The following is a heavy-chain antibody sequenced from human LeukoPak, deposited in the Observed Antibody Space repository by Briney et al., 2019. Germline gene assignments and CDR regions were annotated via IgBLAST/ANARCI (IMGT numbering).Heavy chain of an antibody. V-gene: IGHV1-24*01. CDR2: FDPEDGET. J-gene: IGHJ6*04. D-gene: IGHD3-10*01. CDR3: ATARMVRGEDGMDV. CDR1: GYTLTELS. Sequence: ASVKVSCKVSGYTLTELSMHWMRQAPGKGLEWMGGFDPEDGETIYAQKFQGRVTMTEDTSTDTAYMELSSLRSEDTAVYYCATARMVRGEDGMDVWGKGTTVTVSS.